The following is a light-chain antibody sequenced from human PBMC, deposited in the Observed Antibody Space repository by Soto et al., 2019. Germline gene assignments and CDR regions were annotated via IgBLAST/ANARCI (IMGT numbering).Light chain of an antibody. J-gene: IGLJ2*01. CDR3: RAYTRTSSWV. CDR1: SSDVGGYNS. CDR2: DVS. Sequence: QSALTQPASVSGSPGQSITISCTGTSSDVGGYNSVAWYQQHPGKAPKLMIYDVSNRPSGVSNRFSGSKSGNTASLTISGLQAEDEAEYYCRAYTRTSSWVFGGGTKRTAL. V-gene: IGLV2-14*01.